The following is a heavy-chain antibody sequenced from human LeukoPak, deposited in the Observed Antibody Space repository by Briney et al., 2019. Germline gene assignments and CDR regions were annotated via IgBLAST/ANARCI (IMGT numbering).Heavy chain of an antibody. V-gene: IGHV3-23*01. CDR1: GFTVTDNY. CDR2: ISGSGGST. Sequence: GGSLRLSCAASGFTVTDNYMNWVRQSSGKGLEWVSAISGSGGSTYYADSVKGRFTISRDNSKNTLYLQMNSLGAEDTAVYYCAKTMTLQYWGQGTLVTVSS. J-gene: IGHJ4*02. CDR3: AKTMTLQY. D-gene: IGHD4-17*01.